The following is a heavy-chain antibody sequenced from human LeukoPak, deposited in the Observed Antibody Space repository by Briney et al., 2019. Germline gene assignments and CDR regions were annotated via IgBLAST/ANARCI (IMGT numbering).Heavy chain of an antibody. CDR2: INHSGST. CDR3: ARAKYYDYVWGSYRPGPNFDY. Sequence: SETLSLTCAVYGGSFSGYYWSWICQPPGKGLEWIGEINHSGSTNYNPSLKSRVTISVDTSKNQFSLKLSSVTAADTAVYYCARAKYYDYVWGSYRPGPNFDYWGQGTLVTVSS. CDR1: GGSFSGYY. V-gene: IGHV4-34*01. J-gene: IGHJ4*02. D-gene: IGHD3-16*02.